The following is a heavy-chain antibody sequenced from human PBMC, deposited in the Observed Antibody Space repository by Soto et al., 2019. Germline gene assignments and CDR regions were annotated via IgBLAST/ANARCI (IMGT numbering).Heavy chain of an antibody. CDR2: INPSGGGT. CDR1: GYTFTSYY. V-gene: IGHV1-46*01. J-gene: IGHJ4*02. Sequence: GASVKVSCKASGYTFTSYYMHWVRQAPGQGLEWMGIINPSGGGTSYAQKFQGRVTMTRDTSTSTVYMELSSLRSEDTAVYYCAMGYDSSGYYYVSPFDYWGQGTLVTVSS. D-gene: IGHD3-22*01. CDR3: AMGYDSSGYYYVSPFDY.